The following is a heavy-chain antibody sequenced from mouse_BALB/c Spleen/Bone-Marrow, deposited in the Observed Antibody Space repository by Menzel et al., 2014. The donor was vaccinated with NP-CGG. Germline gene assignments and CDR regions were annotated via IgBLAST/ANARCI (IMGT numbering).Heavy chain of an antibody. CDR1: GYSITSDYA. J-gene: IGHJ2*01. V-gene: IGHV3-2*02. CDR3: ARSNYYGSSYCYFDY. CDR2: IGYSDST. D-gene: IGHD1-1*01. Sequence: EVMLVESGPGLVKPSQSLSLTCTVTGYSITSDYAWNWIRQFPGNKLEWMGYIGYSDSTSYNPSLKSRISITRDTSKNQFFLQLNSVTAEDTATYYCARSNYYGSSYCYFDYWGQGTTLTVSS.